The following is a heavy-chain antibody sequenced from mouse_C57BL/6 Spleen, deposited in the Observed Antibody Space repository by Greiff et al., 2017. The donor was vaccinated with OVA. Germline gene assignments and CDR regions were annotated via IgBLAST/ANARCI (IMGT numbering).Heavy chain of an antibody. J-gene: IGHJ3*01. D-gene: IGHD2-4*01. CDR2: IWRGGST. V-gene: IGHV2-5*01. CDR1: GFSLTSYG. CDR3: AKALYDYDGVAY. Sequence: VKLKESGPGLVQPSQSLSITCTVSGFSLTSYGVHWVRQSPGKGLEWLGVIWRGGSTDYNAAFMSRLSITKDNSKSQVFFKMNSLQADDTAIYYCAKALYDYDGVAYWGQGTLVTVSA.